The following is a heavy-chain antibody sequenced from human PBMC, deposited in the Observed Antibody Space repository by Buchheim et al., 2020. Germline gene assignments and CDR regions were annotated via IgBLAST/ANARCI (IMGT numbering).Heavy chain of an antibody. CDR3: ARHANNWNPRVYFDY. V-gene: IGHV4-39*01. Sequence: QLQLQESGPGLVKPSETLSLTCTVSGGSISSSSYYWGWIRQPPGKGLEWIGSIYYSGSTYYNPSLKSRGTIAVDTYKNQFSLKLSSVTAADTAVYYCARHANNWNPRVYFDYWGQGTL. J-gene: IGHJ4*02. CDR2: IYYSGST. D-gene: IGHD1-20*01. CDR1: GGSISSSSYY.